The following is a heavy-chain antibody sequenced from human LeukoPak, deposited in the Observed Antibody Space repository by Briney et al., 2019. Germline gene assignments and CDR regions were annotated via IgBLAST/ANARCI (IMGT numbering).Heavy chain of an antibody. V-gene: IGHV1-2*02. CDR1: GYTFTGYY. CDR3: ARASPTFGGVIVIPNFDY. D-gene: IGHD3-16*02. J-gene: IGHJ4*02. CDR2: INPNSGGT. Sequence: ASVKVSCTASGYTFTGYYMHWVRQAPGQGLEWMGWINPNSGGTNYAQKFQGRVTMTRDTSISTAYMELSGLRSDDTAVYYCARASPTFGGVIVIPNFDYWGQGTLVTVSS.